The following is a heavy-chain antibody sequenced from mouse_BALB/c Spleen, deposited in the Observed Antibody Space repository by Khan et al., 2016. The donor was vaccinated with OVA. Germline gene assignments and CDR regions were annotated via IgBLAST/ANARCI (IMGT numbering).Heavy chain of an antibody. V-gene: IGHV3-6*02. J-gene: IGHJ1*01. CDR1: GYSITSGYY. D-gene: IGHD1-1*01. Sequence: EVQLQESGPGLVKPSQSLSLTCSVTGYSITSGYYWNWIRQFPGNKLEWMGYISYDGSNNYNPSLKNRISINRDTSKNQFFLKLTSVTTEDTATYYCARDGYYYWYFDVWGAGTTVTVSS. CDR2: ISYDGSN. CDR3: ARDGYYYWYFDV.